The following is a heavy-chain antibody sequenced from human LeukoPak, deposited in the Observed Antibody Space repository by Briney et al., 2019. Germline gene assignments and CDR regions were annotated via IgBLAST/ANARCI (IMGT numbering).Heavy chain of an antibody. CDR1: GGSISSDGYF. J-gene: IGHJ5*02. CDR3: ARDQVDSYDSSGYYAWFDP. D-gene: IGHD3-22*01. Sequence: PSQTLSLTCAVSGGSISSDGYFWSWIRQPPGKGLEWIGNINHSGSTYYNPSFRGRVTISIDRSKNQVSLMLRSVTAADTAMYYCARDQVDSYDSSGYYAWFDPWGQGTLVIVSS. V-gene: IGHV4-30-2*01. CDR2: INHSGST.